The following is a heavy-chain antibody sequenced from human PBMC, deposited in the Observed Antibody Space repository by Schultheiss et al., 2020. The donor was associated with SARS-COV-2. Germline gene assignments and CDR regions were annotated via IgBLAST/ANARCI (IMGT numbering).Heavy chain of an antibody. CDR1: GGSISSSSYY. CDR3: ARSGKGDSSSPAGWD. J-gene: IGHJ4*02. Sequence: SETLSLTCTVSGGSISSSSYYWGWIRQPPGKGLEWIGEINHSGSTNYNPSLKSRVTISVDTSKNQFSLKLSSVTAADTAVYYCARSGKGDSSSPAGWDWGQGTLVTVSS. D-gene: IGHD6-6*01. CDR2: INHSGST. V-gene: IGHV4-39*07.